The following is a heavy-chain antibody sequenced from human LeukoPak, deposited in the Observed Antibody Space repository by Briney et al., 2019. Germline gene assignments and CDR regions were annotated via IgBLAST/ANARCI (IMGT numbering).Heavy chain of an antibody. CDR1: GGSISSSSYY. CDR3: ARGGRFLEWLLYFDY. V-gene: IGHV4-39*01. CDR2: IYYSGST. D-gene: IGHD3-3*01. Sequence: SSETLSLTCTVSGGSISSSSYYWGWIRQPPGKGLEWIGSIYYSGSTYYNPSLKSRVTISVDTSKNQFSLKLSSVTAADTAVYYCARGGRFLEWLLYFDYWGQGTLVTVSS. J-gene: IGHJ4*02.